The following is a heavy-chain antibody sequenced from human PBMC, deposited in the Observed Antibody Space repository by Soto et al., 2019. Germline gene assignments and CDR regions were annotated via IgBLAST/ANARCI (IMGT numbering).Heavy chain of an antibody. Sequence: QAQLVEPGGGLVKPGGSLRLSCAASGFSFSEHYMSWIRQNPGKGFEWVSYTTPSGGDTFYTDSVKGRFTISRNNAMRSVDLQMNSLTVEDTAVYYCARGHYGLEVWGQGTTVTVSS. J-gene: IGHJ6*02. V-gene: IGHV3-11*01. CDR2: TTPSGGDT. CDR1: GFSFSEHY. CDR3: ARGHYGLEV.